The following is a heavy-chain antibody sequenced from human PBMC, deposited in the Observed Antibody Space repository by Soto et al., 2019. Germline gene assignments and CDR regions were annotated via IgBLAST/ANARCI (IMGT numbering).Heavy chain of an antibody. CDR3: ARALASDFWGGRNWFDP. CDR2: IYYTGIT. V-gene: IGHV4-59*01. Sequence: QVQLQQSGPGLLKPSETLSLTCSVSGGSITDNYWTWIRQSPGKGLEWVGYIYYTGITNYNPSLKRRVTISLDGSKNQFSPKLDSVTAADTAVYYCARALASDFWGGRNWFDPWGQGTLVTVSS. CDR1: GGSITDNY. J-gene: IGHJ5*02. D-gene: IGHD3-3*01.